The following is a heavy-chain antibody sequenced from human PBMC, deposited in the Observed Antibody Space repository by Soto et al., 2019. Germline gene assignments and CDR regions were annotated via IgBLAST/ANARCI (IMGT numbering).Heavy chain of an antibody. CDR2: TSYDEFTK. CDR3: ATGMLAASGTGYYYGMDV. J-gene: IGHJ6*04. Sequence: QVQLVESGGGVVQPGRSLRLSCAASGFTFSTYDIHWVRQAPGKGLEWVAVTSYDEFTKYYADSVKGRFTISRDNSKNTLYRQMNSLRAEDTAVYYCATGMLAASGTGYYYGMDVWGDGTAVTVSS. D-gene: IGHD6-13*01. V-gene: IGHV3-30*03. CDR1: GFTFSTYD.